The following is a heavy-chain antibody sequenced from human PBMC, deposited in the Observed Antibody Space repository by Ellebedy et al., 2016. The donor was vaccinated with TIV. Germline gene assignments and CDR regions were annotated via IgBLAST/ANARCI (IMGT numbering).Heavy chain of an antibody. V-gene: IGHV3-33*01. J-gene: IGHJ4*02. Sequence: GESLKISCAASGFTFSSYGMPWVRQAPGKGLEWVAVIWYDGSNKYYADSVKGRFTISRDNSKNTLYLQMNRLRAEDTAVYYCARDRGYSSGWYLDYWGQGTLVTVSS. CDR3: ARDRGYSSGWYLDY. CDR1: GFTFSSYG. D-gene: IGHD6-19*01. CDR2: IWYDGSNK.